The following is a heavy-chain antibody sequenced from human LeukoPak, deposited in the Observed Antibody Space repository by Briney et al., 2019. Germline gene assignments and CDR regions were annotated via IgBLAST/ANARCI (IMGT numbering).Heavy chain of an antibody. CDR3: ASEGPGYSGYDSGY. V-gene: IGHV3-21*01. Sequence: TGGSLRLSCAASGFTFSSYAMSWVRQAPGKGLEWVSSISSSSSYIYYADSVKGRFTISRDNAKNSLYLQMNSLRAEDTAVYYCASEGPGYSGYDSGYWGQGTLVTVSS. D-gene: IGHD5-12*01. CDR1: GFTFSSYA. CDR2: ISSSSSYI. J-gene: IGHJ4*02.